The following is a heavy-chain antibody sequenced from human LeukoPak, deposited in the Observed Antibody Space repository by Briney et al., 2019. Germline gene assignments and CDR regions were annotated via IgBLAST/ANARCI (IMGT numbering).Heavy chain of an antibody. CDR2: IIPIFGTA. CDR1: GGTFSSYA. CDR3: ATPIPPIWSSGRLGHYGMDV. J-gene: IGHJ6*02. D-gene: IGHD6-19*01. V-gene: IGHV1-69*01. Sequence: SVKVSCKASGGTFSSYAISWVRQAPGQGLEWMGGIIPIFGTANYAQKFQGRVTITADESTSTAYMELSSLRSEDTAVYYCATPIPPIWSSGRLGHYGMDVWGQGTTVTVSS.